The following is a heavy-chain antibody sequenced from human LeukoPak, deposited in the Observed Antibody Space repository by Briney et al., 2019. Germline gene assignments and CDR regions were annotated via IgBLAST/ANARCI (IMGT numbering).Heavy chain of an antibody. CDR1: GFTFSSYD. V-gene: IGHV3-13*01. CDR3: ARGYCSGGSCYSGVYYYYGMDV. D-gene: IGHD2-15*01. CDR2: IGTAGNT. J-gene: IGHJ6*02. Sequence: GGSLRLSCAASGFTFSSYDMHWVRQAPGKGLEWASAIGTAGNTYYPAAVKGRFTISRENAKNSLYLQMSSLRAGDTAVYYYARGYCSGGSCYSGVYYYYGMDVRGQGTTVTVSS.